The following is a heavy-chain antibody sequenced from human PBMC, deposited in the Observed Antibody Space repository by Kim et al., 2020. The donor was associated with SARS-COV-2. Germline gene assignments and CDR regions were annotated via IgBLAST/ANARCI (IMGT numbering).Heavy chain of an antibody. CDR1: GFTFSSYD. J-gene: IGHJ6*03. V-gene: IGHV3-13*01. CDR3: ARGDHCSSTSCYLKGYYYYMDV. CDR2: IGTAGDT. D-gene: IGHD2-2*01. Sequence: GGSLRLSCAASGFTFSSYDMHWVRQATGKGLERVSAIGTAGDTYYPGSVKGRFTISRENAKNSLYLQMNSLRAGDTAVYYCARGDHCSSTSCYLKGYYYYMDVWGKGTTVTVSS.